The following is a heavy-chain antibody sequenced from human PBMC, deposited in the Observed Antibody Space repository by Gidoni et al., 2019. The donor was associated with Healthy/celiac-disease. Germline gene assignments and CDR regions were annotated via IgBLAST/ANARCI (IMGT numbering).Heavy chain of an antibody. CDR2: ISGSGGST. CDR1: GFTFTTYA. CDR3: AKDPSVGGSSLPWYFDL. V-gene: IGHV3-23*01. J-gene: IGHJ2*01. D-gene: IGHD2-15*01. Sequence: EVQLLESGGGLVQPGGSLRLSCAASGFTFTTYAMSWVRQAPGKGLEWVSAISGSGGSTYYADSVKGRFTISRDNSKNTLYLQMNSLRAEDTAVYYCAKDPSVGGSSLPWYFDLWGRGTLVTVSS.